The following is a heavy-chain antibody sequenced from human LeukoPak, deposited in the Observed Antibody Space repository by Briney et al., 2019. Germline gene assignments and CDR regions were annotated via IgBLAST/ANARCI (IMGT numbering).Heavy chain of an antibody. J-gene: IGHJ2*01. Sequence: SETLSLTCTVSGGSISSYYWSWIRQPPGKGLEWIGYIYYSGSTNYNPSLKSRVTISVDTSKNQFSLKLSSVTAADTAVCYCARDGMTNPWYFDLWGRGTLVTVSS. D-gene: IGHD4-11*01. CDR2: IYYSGST. CDR3: ARDGMTNPWYFDL. V-gene: IGHV4-59*01. CDR1: GGSISSYY.